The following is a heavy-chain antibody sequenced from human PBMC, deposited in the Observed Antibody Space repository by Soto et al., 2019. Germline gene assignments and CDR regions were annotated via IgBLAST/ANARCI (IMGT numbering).Heavy chain of an antibody. J-gene: IGHJ5*02. CDR3: ARLSGGDILTGYYRCNWFDP. CDR1: GGSISSGGYY. Sequence: SETLSLTXTVSGGSISSGGYYWSWIRQHPGKGLEWIGYIYYSGSTYYNPSLKSRVTISVDTSKNQFSLKLSSVTAADTAVYYCARLSGGDILTGYYRCNWFDPWGQGTLVTVSS. CDR2: IYYSGST. V-gene: IGHV4-31*02. D-gene: IGHD3-9*01.